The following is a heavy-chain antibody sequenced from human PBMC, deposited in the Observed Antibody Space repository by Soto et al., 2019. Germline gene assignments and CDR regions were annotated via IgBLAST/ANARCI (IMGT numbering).Heavy chain of an antibody. CDR3: ARQDRVVAEGRWFDP. CDR2: VHYSGNT. Sequence: SETLSLTCTVSGYSISSGYHWAWIRQPPGKGLEWLGSVHYSGNTYYNPSLKSRLTISVDKSKYQFSLNLSSVTAADTAVYYCARQDRVVAEGRWFDPWGQGXLVTVYS. D-gene: IGHD2-15*01. V-gene: IGHV4-38-2*02. CDR1: GYSISSGYH. J-gene: IGHJ5*02.